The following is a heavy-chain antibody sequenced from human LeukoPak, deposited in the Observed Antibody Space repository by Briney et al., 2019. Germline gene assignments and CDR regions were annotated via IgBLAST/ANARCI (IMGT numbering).Heavy chain of an antibody. CDR2: IHSGGST. CDR1: GFTVSSNY. J-gene: IGHJ4*02. CDR3: ARDYGSGSYYTDY. V-gene: IGHV3-53*01. D-gene: IGHD3-10*01. Sequence: GGSLRLSCAASGFTVSSNYMSWVRQAPGKGLEWVALIHSGGSTYYADSVEGRFTISRDNSKNTMYLQMNGLRAEDTAVYYCARDYGSGSYYTDYWGQGTLVTVSS.